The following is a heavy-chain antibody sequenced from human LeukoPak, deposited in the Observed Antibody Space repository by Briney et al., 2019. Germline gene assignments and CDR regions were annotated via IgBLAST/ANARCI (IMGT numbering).Heavy chain of an antibody. Sequence: GGSLRLSCAASGFTFSSYEMNWVRQAPGKGLEWVSYISSSGSTIYYADSVKGRFTISRDNAKNSLYLQMNSLRAEDTAVYYCARDRLRFLEYWGQGTLDTVSS. CDR2: ISSSGSTI. CDR3: ARDRLRFLEY. D-gene: IGHD3-3*01. J-gene: IGHJ4*02. CDR1: GFTFSSYE. V-gene: IGHV3-48*03.